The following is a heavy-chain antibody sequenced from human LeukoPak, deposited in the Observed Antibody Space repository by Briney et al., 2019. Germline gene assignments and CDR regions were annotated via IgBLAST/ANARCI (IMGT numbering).Heavy chain of an antibody. CDR3: ARGLSGYASSLGY. Sequence: GGSLRLSCTASGFTFSSYWMHWVHQAPGKGLVWVSRINSDGSSTSYADSVRGRFSISRDNAKNTLYLQMNSLRAEDTAVYYCARGLSGYASSLGYWGQGTLVTVSA. CDR1: GFTFSSYW. CDR2: INSDGSST. V-gene: IGHV3-74*01. J-gene: IGHJ4*02. D-gene: IGHD6-6*01.